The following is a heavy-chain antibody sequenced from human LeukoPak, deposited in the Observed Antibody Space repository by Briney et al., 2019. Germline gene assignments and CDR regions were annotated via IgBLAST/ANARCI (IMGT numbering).Heavy chain of an antibody. D-gene: IGHD3-9*01. J-gene: IGHJ1*01. V-gene: IGHV3-74*01. CDR3: AKDDDWGRYKH. Sequence: AGGSLRLSCAASGFTFSSYWMHWVRQAPGKGLVWVSRINSDGSSTTYADSVRGRFTISRDNFKNTLSLQVNSLRAEDTAMYYCAKDDDWGRYKHWGQGTLVTVSS. CDR1: GFTFSSYW. CDR2: INSDGSST.